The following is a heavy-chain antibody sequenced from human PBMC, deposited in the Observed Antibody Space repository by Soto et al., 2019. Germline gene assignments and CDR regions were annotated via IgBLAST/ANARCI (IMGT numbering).Heavy chain of an antibody. CDR2: IYHTGST. J-gene: IGHJ4*02. Sequence: SETLSLTCSVSGGSISTVGHYWTWIRQPPGKGLEWVGSIYHTGSTYYSKSLRSRLTMSVDTSKSQFSLRLSSVTAADTAVYYCARATGTLRSRNCDYWGQGSLVTVSS. D-gene: IGHD1-1*01. V-gene: IGHV4-31*03. CDR3: ARATGTLRSRNCDY. CDR1: GGSISTVGHY.